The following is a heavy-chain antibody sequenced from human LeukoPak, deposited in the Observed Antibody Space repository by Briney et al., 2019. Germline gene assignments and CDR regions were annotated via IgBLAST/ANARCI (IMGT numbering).Heavy chain of an antibody. Sequence: GGSLRLSCAASGFTFSDYYMSWIRQAPGKGLEWVSYISSSSSYTNYADSVKGRFTISRDNAKNSLYLQMNSLRAEDTAVYYCARDQRDYYDSSGNGYLQHWGQGTLVTVSS. CDR1: GFTFSDYY. CDR2: ISSSSSYT. CDR3: ARDQRDYYDSSGNGYLQH. V-gene: IGHV3-11*06. J-gene: IGHJ1*01. D-gene: IGHD3-22*01.